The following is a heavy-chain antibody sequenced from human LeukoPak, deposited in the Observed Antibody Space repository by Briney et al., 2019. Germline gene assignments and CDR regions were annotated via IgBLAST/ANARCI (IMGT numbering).Heavy chain of an antibody. CDR2: IYPGDSDT. Sequence: GESLKISCKGSGYSFTSYWIGWVRQMPGKGLEWVGIIYPGDSDTRYSPSFQGQVTISADKSISTAYLQWSSLKASDTAMYYCARVSGLLDGSGSYYIDYWGQGTLVTVSS. D-gene: IGHD3-10*01. CDR3: ARVSGLLDGSGSYYIDY. CDR1: GYSFTSYW. V-gene: IGHV5-51*01. J-gene: IGHJ4*02.